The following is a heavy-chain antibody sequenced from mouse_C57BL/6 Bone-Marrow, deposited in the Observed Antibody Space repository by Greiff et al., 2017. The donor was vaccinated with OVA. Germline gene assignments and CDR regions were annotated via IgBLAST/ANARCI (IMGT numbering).Heavy chain of an antibody. Sequence: VQLQQSGPELVKLGASVKIPCKASGYTFTDYNMDWVKQSHGKSLEWIGDINPNNGGTIYNQKFKGKATLTVDKSSSTAYMELRSLTSEDTAVYYCARERYYGSSYYFDYWGQGTTLTVSS. J-gene: IGHJ2*01. CDR2: INPNNGGT. CDR1: GYTFTDYN. V-gene: IGHV1-18*01. D-gene: IGHD1-1*01. CDR3: ARERYYGSSYYFDY.